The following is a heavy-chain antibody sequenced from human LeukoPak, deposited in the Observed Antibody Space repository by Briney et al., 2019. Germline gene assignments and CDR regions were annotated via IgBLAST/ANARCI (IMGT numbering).Heavy chain of an antibody. Sequence: SETLSLTCTVSGGSISGYYWSWIRQPPGRGLEWIGYISDTGTSIYNPSLKNRLSMLVDTSKNHFYLNLTSVTAADTAIYYCARTRTCLDYWGQGALVTVSS. CDR3: ARTRTCLDY. D-gene: IGHD1-7*01. J-gene: IGHJ4*02. V-gene: IGHV4-59*01. CDR2: ISDTGTS. CDR1: GGSISGYY.